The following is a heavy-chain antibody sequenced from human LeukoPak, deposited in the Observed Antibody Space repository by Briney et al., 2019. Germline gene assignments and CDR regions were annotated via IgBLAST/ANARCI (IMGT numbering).Heavy chain of an antibody. V-gene: IGHV4-59*08. CDR3: ARLNWNYHAFDI. Sequence: SETLSLTCTVSGGSISSYYWSWIRQPPGKGLEWIGYTYYSGSTNYNPSLKSRVTISVDTSKNQFSLKLSSVTAADTAVYYCARLNWNYHAFDIWGQGTMVTVSS. J-gene: IGHJ3*02. D-gene: IGHD1-7*01. CDR1: GGSISSYY. CDR2: TYYSGST.